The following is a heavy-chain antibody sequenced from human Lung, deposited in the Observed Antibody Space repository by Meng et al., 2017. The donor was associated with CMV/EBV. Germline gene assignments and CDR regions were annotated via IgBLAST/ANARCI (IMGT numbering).Heavy chain of an antibody. D-gene: IGHD2/OR15-2a*01. J-gene: IGHJ4*02. Sequence: GGSLRLXXAGSGFSFRSYGMSWVRQAPGRGLEWISYISATGDTIHYADSVKGRFTVSRDNTKSSVYLRMNSLGAEDTAVYYCARDRDTHYCYSDSCYGLAYWGQGXLVTVSS. CDR3: ARDRDTHYCYSDSCYGLAY. CDR1: GFSFRSYG. CDR2: ISATGDTI. V-gene: IGHV3-48*04.